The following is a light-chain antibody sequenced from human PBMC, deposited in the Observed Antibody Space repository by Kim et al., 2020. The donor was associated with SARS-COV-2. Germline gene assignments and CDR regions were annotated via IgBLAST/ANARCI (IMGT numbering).Light chain of an antibody. Sequence: ASIGDSHTITCQASQGVGTYLNWYHQKPGEAPNLVIYDASNLQTGVPPRFSGRGSGTHFTLIINSVQSEDVGTYFCQQFDDLPLTFGGGTKVDIK. CDR1: QGVGTY. J-gene: IGKJ4*01. CDR3: QQFDDLPLT. V-gene: IGKV1-33*01. CDR2: DAS.